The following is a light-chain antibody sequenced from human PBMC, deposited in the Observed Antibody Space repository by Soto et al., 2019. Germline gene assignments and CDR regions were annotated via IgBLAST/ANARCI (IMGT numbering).Light chain of an antibody. CDR3: QSYDSSLSGYVV. CDR2: GNS. J-gene: IGLJ2*01. CDR1: SSNFGAGYD. Sequence: QSVLTQPPSVSGAPGQRVSISSTGSSSNFGAGYDVHWYQQLPGTAPKLLIYGNSNRPSGVPDRFSGSKSGTSASLAITGLQAEDEADYYCQSYDSSLSGYVVFGGGTKLTVL. V-gene: IGLV1-40*01.